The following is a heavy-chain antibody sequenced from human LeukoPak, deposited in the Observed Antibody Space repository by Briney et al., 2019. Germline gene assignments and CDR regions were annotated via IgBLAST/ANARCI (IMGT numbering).Heavy chain of an antibody. V-gene: IGHV4-38-2*02. CDR1: GYSISSGYY. CDR2: IYHSGST. Sequence: SETLSLTCTVSGYSISSGYYWGWIRPPPGKGLEWIGSIYHSGSTYYNPSLKSRVTISVDTSKNEVSLKLSSVTAADTAVYYCARLGGSPPLSAFDIWGQGTMVTVSS. D-gene: IGHD1-26*01. CDR3: ARLGGSPPLSAFDI. J-gene: IGHJ3*02.